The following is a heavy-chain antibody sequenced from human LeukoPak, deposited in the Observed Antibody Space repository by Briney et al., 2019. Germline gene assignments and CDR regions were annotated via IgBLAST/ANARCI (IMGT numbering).Heavy chain of an antibody. Sequence: GGSLRLSCAASGFTVSNNYMSWVRQAPGKGLEWVSHIYSRGSTYHADSVKGRFTISRDNSKNTLSLQMNSLRADDTAVYCCKSRTTWGQGTLVTVSS. D-gene: IGHD1-14*01. CDR3: KSRTT. CDR1: GFTVSNNY. CDR2: IYSRGST. J-gene: IGHJ5*02. V-gene: IGHV3-53*01.